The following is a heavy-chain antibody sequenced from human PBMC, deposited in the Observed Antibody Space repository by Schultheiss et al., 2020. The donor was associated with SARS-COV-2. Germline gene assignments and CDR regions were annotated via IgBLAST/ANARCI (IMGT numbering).Heavy chain of an antibody. Sequence: SGPTLVKPTQTLTLTCTFSGFSLSTSGVGVGWIRQPPEKALEWLALMFWNDDERYSPFLKNRLSITKDTSKNQVVLTMTNMDPVDTGTYYCARDADGIDYWGQGTLVTVSS. CDR3: ARDADGIDY. CDR1: GFSLSTSGVG. D-gene: IGHD6-13*01. CDR2: MFWNDDE. V-gene: IGHV2-5*01. J-gene: IGHJ4*02.